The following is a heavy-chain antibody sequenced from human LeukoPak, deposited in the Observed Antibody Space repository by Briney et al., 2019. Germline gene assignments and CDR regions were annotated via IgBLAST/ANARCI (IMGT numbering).Heavy chain of an antibody. D-gene: IGHD1-1*01. CDR1: DYTFTNYD. CDR2: ISTYSGDT. V-gene: IGHV1-18*01. J-gene: IGHJ4*02. CDR3: ARESNWAYYFDY. Sequence: GASVKVSCKASDYTFTNYDISCVRQAPGQGLEWMGWISTYSGDTNYAQKLQGRVTLTTDTSTNTAYMELRSLTSDDTAVYYCARESNWAYYFDYWGQGTLVTVSS.